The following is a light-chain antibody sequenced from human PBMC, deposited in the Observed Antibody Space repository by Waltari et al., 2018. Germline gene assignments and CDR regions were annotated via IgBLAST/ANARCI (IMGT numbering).Light chain of an antibody. CDR1: QSVGRS. CDR2: GAS. CDR3: QHYVRLPVT. J-gene: IGKJ1*01. Sequence: IVLTQSPGTLSLSSGERATLPCRASQSVGRSLAWYQQKPGQAPRLLIYGASIRATGIPDSFSGGGSGTDFSLTISRLGPEDFAAYHCQHYVRLPVTFGQGTKVEIK. V-gene: IGKV3-20*01.